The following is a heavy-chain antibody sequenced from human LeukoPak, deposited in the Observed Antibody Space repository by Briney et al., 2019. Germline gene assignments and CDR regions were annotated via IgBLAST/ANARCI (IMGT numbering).Heavy chain of an antibody. J-gene: IGHJ5*02. Sequence: GGSLRLSCAASGFTSSSYWMRWVRQVPGKGLVWVSRISGDGTARNYADSVKGRFTISRDDAKNTVDLQMNSLRGEDTAVYYCVRGRGSYGWFDPWGQGTLVTVSS. CDR1: GFTSSSYW. D-gene: IGHD3-10*01. CDR2: ISGDGTAR. V-gene: IGHV3-74*01. CDR3: VRGRGSYGWFDP.